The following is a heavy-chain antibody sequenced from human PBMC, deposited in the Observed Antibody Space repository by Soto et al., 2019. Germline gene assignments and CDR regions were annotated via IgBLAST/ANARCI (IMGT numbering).Heavy chain of an antibody. Sequence: XGTLSLTCAVYGGSFSGYYWSWIRQPPGKGLEWIGEINHSGSTNYNPSLKSRVTISVDTSKNQFSLKLSSVTAADTAVYYCARVPYYDFWSGYYAKYYYYYYGMDVWGQGTTVTVSS. CDR2: INHSGST. CDR3: ARVPYYDFWSGYYAKYYYYYYGMDV. V-gene: IGHV4-34*01. D-gene: IGHD3-3*01. J-gene: IGHJ6*02. CDR1: GGSFSGYY.